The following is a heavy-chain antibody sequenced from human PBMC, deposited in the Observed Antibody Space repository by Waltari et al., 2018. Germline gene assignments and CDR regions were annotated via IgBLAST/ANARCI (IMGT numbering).Heavy chain of an antibody. J-gene: IGHJ6*03. D-gene: IGHD6-6*01. CDR2: IYTSGST. V-gene: IGHV4-61*02. Sequence: QVQLQESGPGLVKPSQTLSHTCTVSGGSISSGSYYWSWIRQPAGKGLEWIGRIYTSGSTNYNPSLKSRVTISVDTSKNQFSLKLSSVTAADTAVYYCARDDSSSSYYYYMDVWGKGTTVTVSS. CDR1: GGSISSGSYY. CDR3: ARDDSSSSYYYYMDV.